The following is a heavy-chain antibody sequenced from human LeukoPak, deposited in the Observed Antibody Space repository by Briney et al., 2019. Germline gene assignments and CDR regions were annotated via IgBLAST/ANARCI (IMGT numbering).Heavy chain of an antibody. CDR3: ARGGDDGDYFDY. V-gene: IGHV3-30-3*01. CDR2: ISYDGNNQ. Sequence: GGSLRLSCAASAFTFSRYAMHWVRQAPGKGLEWVALISYDGNNQYYADSVKGRFTISRDNSKNTLYLQMNSLRAEDTAVYYCARGGDDGDYFDYWGQGTLVTVSS. D-gene: IGHD3-10*01. CDR1: AFTFSRYA. J-gene: IGHJ4*02.